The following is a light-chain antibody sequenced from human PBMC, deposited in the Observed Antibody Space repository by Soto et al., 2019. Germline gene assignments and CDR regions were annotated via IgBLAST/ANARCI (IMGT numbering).Light chain of an antibody. CDR3: QHDGSSLRIT. CDR2: GTS. CDR1: QSVSGTH. J-gene: IGKJ3*01. V-gene: IGKV3-20*01. Sequence: EIVLTQSPGTLSLSPGERATLSCRASQSVSGTHSAWYQQKPGQAPRLLIYGTSSSATGIPDRFSGSGSGTDFTLTISRLEPEDFAVYYFQHDGSSLRITFGPGTKVDIK.